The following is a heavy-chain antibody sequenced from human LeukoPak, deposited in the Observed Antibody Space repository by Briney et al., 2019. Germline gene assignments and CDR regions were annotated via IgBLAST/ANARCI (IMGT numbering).Heavy chain of an antibody. D-gene: IGHD6-19*01. Sequence: QPGGSLRLSCAASGFTFSSYAMSWVRQAPGKGLEWVSAISGSGGSTYYADSVKGRFTISRDNAKNSLYLQMNSLRAEDTAVYYCARARGYSSGWSWFDPWGQGTLVTVSS. J-gene: IGHJ5*02. CDR1: GFTFSSYA. V-gene: IGHV3-23*01. CDR3: ARARGYSSGWSWFDP. CDR2: ISGSGGST.